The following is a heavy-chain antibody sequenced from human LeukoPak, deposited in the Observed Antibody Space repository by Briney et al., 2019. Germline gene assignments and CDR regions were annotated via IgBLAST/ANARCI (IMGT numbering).Heavy chain of an antibody. CDR2: ISPSGDTT. V-gene: IGHV1-46*01. D-gene: IGHD3-22*01. J-gene: IGHJ5*02. CDR1: GYTSTRYY. Sequence: ASVKVSCKASGYTSTRYYMHWVRQAPGQGLEWMGIISPSGDTTSYAQKFQGRVTMTRDTSTRTVYLDLSSLRSEDTAVYYCARGRDYYAVSGYHNWFDAWGQGTLVTVSS. CDR3: ARGRDYYAVSGYHNWFDA.